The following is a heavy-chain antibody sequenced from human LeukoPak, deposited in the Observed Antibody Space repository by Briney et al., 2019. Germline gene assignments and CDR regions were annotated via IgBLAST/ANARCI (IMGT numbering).Heavy chain of an antibody. CDR2: INPSGGHT. J-gene: IGHJ3*02. CDR3: ARVLAEMAAVWRDDVFDI. CDR1: GYTFSNSY. Sequence: GASVKVSCKASGYTFSNSYIHWVRQAPGQGLEWMGLINPSGGHTTYTQKYQGRVTMTRDMSTSTVYVELSSLRSDDTAVYYCARVLAEMAAVWRDDVFDIWGQGTMVTVSS. V-gene: IGHV1-46*01. D-gene: IGHD5-24*01.